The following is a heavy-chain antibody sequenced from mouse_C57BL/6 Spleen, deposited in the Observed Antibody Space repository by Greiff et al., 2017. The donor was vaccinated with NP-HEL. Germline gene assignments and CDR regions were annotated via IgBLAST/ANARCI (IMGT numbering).Heavy chain of an antibody. Sequence: QVQLQQSGPELVKPGASVKISCKASGYAFSSSWMNWVKQRPGKGLEWIGRIYPGDGDTNYNGKFKGKATLTADKSSSTAYMQLSSLTSEDSAVYFCARGYYGIRGFDYWGQGTTLTVSS. V-gene: IGHV1-82*01. CDR1: GYAFSSSW. D-gene: IGHD1-1*01. CDR2: IYPGDGDT. J-gene: IGHJ2*01. CDR3: ARGYYGIRGFDY.